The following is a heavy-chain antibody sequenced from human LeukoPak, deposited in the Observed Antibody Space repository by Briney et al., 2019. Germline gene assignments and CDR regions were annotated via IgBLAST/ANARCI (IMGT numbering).Heavy chain of an antibody. CDR2: IYSDNT. CDR3: ANQYSSGGGYYFDY. Sequence: GGSLRLSCTVSGFTVSSNSMSWVRQAPGKGLEWVSFIYSDNTHYSDSVKGRFTISRDNSKNTLYLQMNSLRAEDTAVYYCANQYSSGGGYYFDYWGQGTLVTVSS. V-gene: IGHV3-53*01. J-gene: IGHJ4*02. CDR1: GFTVSSNS. D-gene: IGHD6-19*01.